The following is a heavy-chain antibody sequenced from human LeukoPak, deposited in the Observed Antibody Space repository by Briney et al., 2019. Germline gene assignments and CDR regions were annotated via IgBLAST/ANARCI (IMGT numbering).Heavy chain of an antibody. Sequence: SETLSLTCAVYGGSFSGYYWGWIRQPPGKGLEWIGEINHSGSTNYNPSLKSRVTISVDTSKNQFSLKLSSVTAADTAVYYCARGVYYFDYWGQGTLVTVSS. CDR1: GGSFSGYY. CDR3: ARGVYYFDY. V-gene: IGHV4-34*01. J-gene: IGHJ4*02. CDR2: INHSGST.